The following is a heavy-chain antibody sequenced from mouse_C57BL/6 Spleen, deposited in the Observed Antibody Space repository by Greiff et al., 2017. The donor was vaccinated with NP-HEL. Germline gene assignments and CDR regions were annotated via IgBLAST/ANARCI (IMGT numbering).Heavy chain of an antibody. CDR2: ISYDGSN. CDR1: GYSITSGYY. J-gene: IGHJ1*03. Sequence: DVHLVESGPGLVKPSQSLSLTCSVTGYSITSGYYWNWIRQFPGNKLEWMGYISYDGSNNYNPSLKNRISITRDTSKNQFFLKLNSVTTEDTATYYCARGGDYWYFDVWGTGTTVTVSS. CDR3: ARGGDYWYFDV. V-gene: IGHV3-6*01.